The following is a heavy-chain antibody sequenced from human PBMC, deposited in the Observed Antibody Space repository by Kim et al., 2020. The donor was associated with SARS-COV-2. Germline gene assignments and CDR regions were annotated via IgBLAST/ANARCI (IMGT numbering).Heavy chain of an antibody. D-gene: IGHD3-3*01. CDR2: ISYDGSNK. CDR3: AKDRGYYDFWSGYFGADY. J-gene: IGHJ4*02. V-gene: IGHV3-30*18. Sequence: GGSLRLSCAASGFTFSSYGMHWVRQAPGKGLEWVAVISYDGSNKYYADSVKGRFTISRDNSKNTLYLQMNSLRAEDTAVYYCAKDRGYYDFWSGYFGADYWGQGTLVTVSS. CDR1: GFTFSSYG.